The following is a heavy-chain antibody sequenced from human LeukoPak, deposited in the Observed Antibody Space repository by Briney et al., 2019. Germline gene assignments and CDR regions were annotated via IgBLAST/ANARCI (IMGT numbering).Heavy chain of an antibody. CDR2: INPAGSSA. Sequence: GGSLRLSCAASGFTFSAFWMHWVRQTPGKGLVWVSRINPAGSSAYYADSVKGRFTISRDNAKNTLYLQMNSLRDEDTAVYYCARAIGGTYGAFEIWGQGTMVTVSS. D-gene: IGHD1-26*01. V-gene: IGHV3-74*01. J-gene: IGHJ3*02. CDR3: ARAIGGTYGAFEI. CDR1: GFTFSAFW.